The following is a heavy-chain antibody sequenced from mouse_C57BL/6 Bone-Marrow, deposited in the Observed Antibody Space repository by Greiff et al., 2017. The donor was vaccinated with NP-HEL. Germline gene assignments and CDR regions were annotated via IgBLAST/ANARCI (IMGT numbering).Heavy chain of an antibody. CDR2: INPNNGGT. J-gene: IGHJ1*03. D-gene: IGHD1-1*01. CDR3: ARYYGSSYGWYFDV. CDR1: GYTFTDYY. V-gene: IGHV1-26*01. Sequence: EVQLQQSGPELVKPGASVKISCKASGYTFTDYYMNWVKQSHGKSLEWIGDINPNNGGTSYNQKFKGKATLTVDESSSTAYMELRSLTSEDSAVYYCARYYGSSYGWYFDVWGTGTTVTVSS.